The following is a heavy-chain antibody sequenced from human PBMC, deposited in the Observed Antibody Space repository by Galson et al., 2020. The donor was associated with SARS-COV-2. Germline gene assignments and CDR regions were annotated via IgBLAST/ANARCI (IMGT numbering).Heavy chain of an antibody. CDR3: AREPTYGYSSGWYKVEDY. V-gene: IGHV4-34*01. CDR1: GGSFSGYY. Sequence: SETLSLTCAVYGGSFSGYYWSWIRQPPGKGLEWIGEINHSGSTNYNPSLKSRVTISVDTSKNQFSLKLSSVTAADTAVYYCAREPTYGYSSGWYKVEDYWGQGTLVTVS. D-gene: IGHD6-19*01. CDR2: INHSGST. J-gene: IGHJ4*02.